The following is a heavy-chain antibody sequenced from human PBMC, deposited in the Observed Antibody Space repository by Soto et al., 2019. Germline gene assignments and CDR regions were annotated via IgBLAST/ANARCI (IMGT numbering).Heavy chain of an antibody. V-gene: IGHV3-48*01. CDR1: GFTFRNYG. CDR3: ARGDYHDSSGPFSDAFDT. D-gene: IGHD3-22*01. Sequence: GGSLRLSCAASGFTFRNYGMNWVRQAPGKGLEWVSYIGIGSSTKYYADSVKGRFTISRDNAKNLLYLQMNSLRAEDTAVYYCARGDYHDSSGPFSDAFDTWGQGTMVTVSS. CDR2: IGIGSSTK. J-gene: IGHJ3*02.